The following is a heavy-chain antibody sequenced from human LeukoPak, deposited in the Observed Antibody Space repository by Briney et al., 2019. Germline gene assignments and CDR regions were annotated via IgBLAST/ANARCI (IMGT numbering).Heavy chain of an antibody. Sequence: PGESLRISCKGSGYSFTSYWISWVRQMPGKGLEWMGRIDPSDSYTNYSPSFQGHVTISADKSISTAYLQWSSLKASDTAMYYCASTPGIAAAGTLYYYYGMDVWGQGTTVTVSS. CDR2: IDPSDSYT. CDR1: GYSFTSYW. V-gene: IGHV5-10-1*01. J-gene: IGHJ6*02. D-gene: IGHD6-13*01. CDR3: ASTPGIAAAGTLYYYYGMDV.